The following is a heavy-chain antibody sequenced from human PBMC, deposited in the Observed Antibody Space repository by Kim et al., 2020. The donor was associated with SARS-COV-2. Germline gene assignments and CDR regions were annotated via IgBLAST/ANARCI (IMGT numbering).Heavy chain of an antibody. Sequence: SVKVSCKASGFTFTSSAVQWVRQARGQRLEWIGWIVVGSGNTNYAQKFQERVTITRDMSTSTAYMELSSLRSEDTAVYYCAAGLDYGDYDFYFDYWGQGTLVTVSS. CDR3: AAGLDYGDYDFYFDY. J-gene: IGHJ4*02. CDR1: GFTFTSSA. CDR2: IVVGSGNT. D-gene: IGHD4-17*01. V-gene: IGHV1-58*01.